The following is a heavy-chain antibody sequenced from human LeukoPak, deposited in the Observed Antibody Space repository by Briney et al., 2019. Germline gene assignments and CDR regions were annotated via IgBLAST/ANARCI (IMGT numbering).Heavy chain of an antibody. CDR1: GFTFDDYA. V-gene: IGHV3-43*02. Sequence: PGGSLRLSCAASGFTFDDYAMHWVRQAPGKGLEWVSLISGDASSTYFADSVRGRFTISRDNSKNSLYLQMNSLRTEDTALYYCAKPYGSVAGPFDQWGQGTLVIVSS. CDR3: AKPYGSVAGPFDQ. CDR2: ISGDASST. J-gene: IGHJ4*02. D-gene: IGHD6-19*01.